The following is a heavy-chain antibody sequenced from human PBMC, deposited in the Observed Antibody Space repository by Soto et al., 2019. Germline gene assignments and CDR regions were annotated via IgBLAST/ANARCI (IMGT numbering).Heavy chain of an antibody. CDR3: AREFSNSPEAFDS. CDR2: IYYTGST. CDR1: GGSVNSDNFY. D-gene: IGHD4-4*01. V-gene: IGHV4-61*01. Sequence: PSETLSLTCTVSGGSVNSDNFYWSWLRQPPGRGLEWIGYIYYTGSTSYNPSLKSRVTISIDTSRNQFSLKLSSVTAADTAVYYCAREFSNSPEAFDSWGQGSLVTVSS. J-gene: IGHJ4*02.